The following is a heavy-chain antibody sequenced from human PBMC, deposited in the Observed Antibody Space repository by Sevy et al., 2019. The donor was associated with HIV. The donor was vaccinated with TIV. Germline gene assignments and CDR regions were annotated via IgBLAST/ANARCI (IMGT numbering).Heavy chain of an antibody. D-gene: IGHD5-18*01. V-gene: IGHV3-7*01. Sequence: GGSLRLSCAASGFSFSVYWMSWVRQAPGKGLEWVATLKQDGSEKYYVDSVKGRFTISRDNAKNSLYLQMNSLRAEDPAVYYCVREGVGGYSYSLDCWGQGTLVTVSS. J-gene: IGHJ4*02. CDR3: VREGVGGYSYSLDC. CDR2: LKQDGSEK. CDR1: GFSFSVYW.